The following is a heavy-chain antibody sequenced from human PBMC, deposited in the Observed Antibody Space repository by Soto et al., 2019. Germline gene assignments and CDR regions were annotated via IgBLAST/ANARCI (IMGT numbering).Heavy chain of an antibody. J-gene: IGHJ6*02. D-gene: IGHD6-13*01. CDR2: ISGSGGST. V-gene: IGHV3-23*01. CDR1: GFTFSSHA. CDR3: AKTRIAAAGTYYYYYGMDV. Sequence: GGSLRLSCAASGFTFSSHAMSWVRQAPGKGLEWVSAISGSGGSTYYADSVKGRFTISRDNSKNTLYLQINSMRADDTAVYYSAKTRIAAAGTYYYYYGMDVWGQGTTVTVPS.